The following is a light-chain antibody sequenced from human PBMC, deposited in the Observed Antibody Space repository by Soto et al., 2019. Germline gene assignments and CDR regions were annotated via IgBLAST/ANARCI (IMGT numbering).Light chain of an antibody. J-gene: IGLJ1*01. CDR3: AAWDDSLNASYV. CDR2: SNN. V-gene: IGLV1-44*01. CDR1: SSNIGSNT. Sequence: QSVLTQPPSASGTPGQRVTISCSGSSSNIGSNTVNWYQQLPGTAPKLLIYSNNQRPSGVPDRFSRSKSGTSASLAISGLQSEDEADYYCAAWDDSLNASYVFGTGTKVTVL.